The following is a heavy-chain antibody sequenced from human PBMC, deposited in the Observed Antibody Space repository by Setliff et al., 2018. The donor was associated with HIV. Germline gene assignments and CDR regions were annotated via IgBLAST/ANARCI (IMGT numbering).Heavy chain of an antibody. V-gene: IGHV3-23*01. CDR3: AGPFPGQGAAARENDAFDI. Sequence: LRLSCAASGFPFSSFAMSWVRQAPGKGLEWVSGISGSGGSTYYADSVKGRFTISRDNSKNTLYLQMNSLRAEDTAVYFCAGPFPGQGAAARENDAFDICGQGTMVTVSS. CDR1: GFPFSSFA. CDR2: ISGSGGST. D-gene: IGHD6-13*01. J-gene: IGHJ3*02.